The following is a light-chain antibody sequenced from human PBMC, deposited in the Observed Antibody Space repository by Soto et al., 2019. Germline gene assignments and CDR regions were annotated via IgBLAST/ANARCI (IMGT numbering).Light chain of an antibody. CDR2: NNH. V-gene: IGLV1-44*01. CDR3: AAWDDSLNGVI. Sequence: QSLVTQAPSASGTPGQRVTISCSGSNSNIGRNTVNWYQHLPGTAPKLLVFNNHQRPSGVPDRFSASKSGTSASLAISGLQSEDEADYYCAAWDDSLNGVIFGGGTKLTVL. CDR1: NSNIGRNT. J-gene: IGLJ2*01.